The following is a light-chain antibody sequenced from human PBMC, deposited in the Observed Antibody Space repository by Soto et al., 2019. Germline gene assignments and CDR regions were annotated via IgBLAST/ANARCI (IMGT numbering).Light chain of an antibody. J-gene: IGLJ3*02. V-gene: IGLV2-14*01. CDR3: SSHPSSNNRV. CDR1: SSDVGGYNY. CDR2: EVS. Sequence: QSVLTQPASVSGSPGQSITISCTGTSSDVGGYNYVSWYQQHPGKAPKLMIYEVSNQPSGVSNRFSDSKSGNAASLTISGIQTEDEAENYYSSHPSSNNRVLGGGNKRTV.